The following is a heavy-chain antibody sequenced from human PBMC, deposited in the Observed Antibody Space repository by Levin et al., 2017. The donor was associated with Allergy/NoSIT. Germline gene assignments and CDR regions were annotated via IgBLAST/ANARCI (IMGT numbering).Heavy chain of an antibody. D-gene: IGHD6-19*01. CDR1: GFTFGDYA. CDR3: AKDGYLGQWASQYVMDV. J-gene: IGHJ6*02. Sequence: PGGSLRLSCAASGFTFGDYAMHWVRQSPGKGLEWVSGIIWNSEAMGYADSVKGRFSISRDNAENSLYLQMSSLRPEDTAVYYCAKDGYLGQWASQYVMDVWGQGTAVTVSS. V-gene: IGHV3-9*01. CDR2: IIWNSEAM.